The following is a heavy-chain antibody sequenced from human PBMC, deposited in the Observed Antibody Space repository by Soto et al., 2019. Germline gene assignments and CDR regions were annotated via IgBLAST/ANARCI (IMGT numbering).Heavy chain of an antibody. J-gene: IGHJ5*02. CDR3: ARGARYSGSYLAP. D-gene: IGHD1-26*01. Sequence: SETLSLTCTVSGGVIRNYYWSWIRQTPGKGLEWIGSVYTSGNTNYNPSLKSRVAISADTSKNQFSLKLTSMAAADTAVYYCARGARYSGSYLAPWGQGSLVTVSS. CDR1: GGVIRNYY. CDR2: VYTSGNT. V-gene: IGHV4-4*08.